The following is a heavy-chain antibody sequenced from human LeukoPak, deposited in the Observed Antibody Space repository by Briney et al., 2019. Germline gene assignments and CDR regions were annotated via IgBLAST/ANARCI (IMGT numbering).Heavy chain of an antibody. J-gene: IGHJ4*02. D-gene: IGHD2-21*02. CDR3: ARDAKRDVVVPAYFDY. V-gene: IGHV3-30*04. Sequence: PGGSLRLSCAASGFTFSNYAIHWVRQAPGKGLEWVAVISYDGSNKYYADSVKGRFTISRDNSKNTLYLQLNSLRAEDTAVYYCARDAKRDVVVPAYFDYWGQGTLVTVSS. CDR1: GFTFSNYA. CDR2: ISYDGSNK.